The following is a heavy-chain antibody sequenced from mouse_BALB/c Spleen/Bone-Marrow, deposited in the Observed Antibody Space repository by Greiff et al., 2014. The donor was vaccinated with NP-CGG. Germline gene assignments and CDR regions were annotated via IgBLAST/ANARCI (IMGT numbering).Heavy chain of an antibody. CDR3: ARARHYDF. V-gene: IGHV1-18*01. CDR1: GCTFTDYT. CDR2: VNPNSGGT. J-gene: IGHJ2*01. Sequence: VQLQQSGPELVKPGASVKISCKTSGCTFTDYTLHWVKQSHGKSLEWIGGVNPNSGGTSYNQKFKGKATLNLDKSSTTAYMELRSLTSDDSAVYYCARARHYDFWGQGTTLTVSS.